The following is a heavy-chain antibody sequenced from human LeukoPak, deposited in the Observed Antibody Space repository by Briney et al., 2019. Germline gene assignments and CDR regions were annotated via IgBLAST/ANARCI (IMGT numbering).Heavy chain of an antibody. CDR3: ARDPRPGDPKGRAFDI. CDR2: IYTSGST. D-gene: IGHD4-17*01. CDR1: GGSISSYY. V-gene: IGHV4-4*07. J-gene: IGHJ3*02. Sequence: SETLSLTCTVSGGSISSYYWSWIRQPAGKGLEWIRRIYTSGSTNYNPSLKSRVTMSVDTSKNQFSLKLSSVTAADTAVYYCARDPRPGDPKGRAFDIWGQGTMVTVSS.